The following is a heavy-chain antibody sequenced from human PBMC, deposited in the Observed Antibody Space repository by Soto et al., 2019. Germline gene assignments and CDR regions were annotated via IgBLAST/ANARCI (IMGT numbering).Heavy chain of an antibody. V-gene: IGHV1-18*01. CDR2: ISAYSGKT. CDR1: GYTFSNYG. J-gene: IGHJ4*02. CDR3: ARTGELRLDS. D-gene: IGHD1-7*01. Sequence: QVHLVQSGAEVKKPGASVRVSCKASGYTFSNYGTSWVRQAPGQGLEWMGWISAYSGKTNYAQSLQVRVTMTTATATNTASMELRSLTSAETAVYYCARTGELRLDSWGQGTLVTVSS.